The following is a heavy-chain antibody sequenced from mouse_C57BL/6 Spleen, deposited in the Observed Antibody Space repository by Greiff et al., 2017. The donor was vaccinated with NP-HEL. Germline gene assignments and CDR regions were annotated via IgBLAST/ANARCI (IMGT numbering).Heavy chain of an antibody. CDR1: GFTFSSYA. D-gene: IGHD1-1*01. J-gene: IGHJ2*01. CDR3: AREGYYYGSSNYIDY. V-gene: IGHV5-4*01. Sequence: VQLQQSGGGLVKPGGSLKLSCAASGFTFSSYAMSWVRQTPEKRLEWVATISDGGSYTYYPDNVKGRFTISRDNAKNNLYLQMSHLKSDDTAMYYCAREGYYYGSSNYIDYWGQGTTLTVSS. CDR2: ISDGGSYT.